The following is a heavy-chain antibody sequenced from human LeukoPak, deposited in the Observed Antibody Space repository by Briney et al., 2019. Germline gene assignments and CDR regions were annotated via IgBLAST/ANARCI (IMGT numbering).Heavy chain of an antibody. J-gene: IGHJ4*02. Sequence: SVKVSCKASGGTFSSYAITWVRQAPGQGIEWIGIANYAQKFQGRVTITADKSTSTAYMELSRLRSDDTAVYYCARYTTGTTALDYWGQGTLVTVSS. CDR3: ARYTTGTTALDY. D-gene: IGHD1-1*01. CDR1: GGTFSSYA. CDR2: GIA. V-gene: IGHV1-69*10.